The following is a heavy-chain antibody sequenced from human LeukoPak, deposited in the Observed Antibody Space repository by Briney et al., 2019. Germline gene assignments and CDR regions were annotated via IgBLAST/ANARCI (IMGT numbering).Heavy chain of an antibody. Sequence: GGSLRLSCAASGFTFSSYWMNWARQAPGKGLEWVASINHNGNVDYYVDSVKGRFTISRDNAKNSLYLQMSNLRAEDTAVYYCAREMATIGGFDYWGQGTLVTVSS. CDR3: AREMATIGGFDY. CDR1: GFTFSSYW. D-gene: IGHD5-24*01. J-gene: IGHJ4*02. CDR2: INHNGNVD. V-gene: IGHV3-7*01.